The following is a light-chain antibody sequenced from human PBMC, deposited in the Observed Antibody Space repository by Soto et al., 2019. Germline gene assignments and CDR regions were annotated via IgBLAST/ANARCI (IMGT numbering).Light chain of an antibody. CDR1: QSVSSN. Sequence: EIVMTQSPATLSVSPGERATLSCRASQSVSSNLAWYQQKPGHAPRLLIYGASTRATGIPARFSGSGSGTEFTLTISSLQSEDFAVYYCQQYINWPLTFGGGTKVEIK. V-gene: IGKV3-15*01. CDR3: QQYINWPLT. CDR2: GAS. J-gene: IGKJ4*01.